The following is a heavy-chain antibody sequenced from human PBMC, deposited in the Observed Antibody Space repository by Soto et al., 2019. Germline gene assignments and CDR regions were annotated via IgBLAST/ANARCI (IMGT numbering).Heavy chain of an antibody. CDR2: LWSAGDFE. J-gene: IGHJ6*02. V-gene: IGHV3-33*01. D-gene: IGHD6-13*01. CDR1: GFSISHHG. Sequence: QVHLVESGGNVVQPGRSLRLSCVASGFSISHHGMHWVRQAPGKGLEWVAHLWSAGDFEYYADSVKGRFTISRDLSKNTLYLQMNSLGAGDTAVYHCARDAQQLANYGMDVWGQGTTVTVSS. CDR3: ARDAQQLANYGMDV.